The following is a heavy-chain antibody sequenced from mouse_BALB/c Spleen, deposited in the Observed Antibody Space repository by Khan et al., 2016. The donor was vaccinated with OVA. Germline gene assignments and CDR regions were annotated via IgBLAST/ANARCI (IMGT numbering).Heavy chain of an antibody. CDR1: GYSITSDYA. Sequence: EVQLLESGPGLVKPSQTLSLTCTVTGYSITSDYAWNWIRQFPGNKLEWMGYISYSGSTSYNTSLKSRISITRDTSKNQFFLQLNSVTTEDTATYYCERSMMAYWGQGTTLTVSS. J-gene: IGHJ2*01. V-gene: IGHV3-2*02. D-gene: IGHD2-3*01. CDR2: ISYSGST. CDR3: ERSMMAY.